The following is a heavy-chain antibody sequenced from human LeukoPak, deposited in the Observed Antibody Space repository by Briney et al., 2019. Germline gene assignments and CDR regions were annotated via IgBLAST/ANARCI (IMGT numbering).Heavy chain of an antibody. CDR2: IKQDGSDK. J-gene: IGHJ4*02. CDR3: LTSTRSHRFDY. CDR1: GFTFSSYW. D-gene: IGHD2-15*01. Sequence: LAGGSLRLSCAASGFTFSSYWMCWLRRAPGKGLEWVAIIKQDGSDKYYVGSVEGRFIISRDNAQNSLYLQMNSLRAEHTAVYYCLTSTRSHRFDYWGQGTLVTVSS. V-gene: IGHV3-7*01.